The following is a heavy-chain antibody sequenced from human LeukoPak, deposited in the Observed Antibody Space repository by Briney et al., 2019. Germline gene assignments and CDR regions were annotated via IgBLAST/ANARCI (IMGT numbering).Heavy chain of an antibody. J-gene: IGHJ4*02. V-gene: IGHV1-2*02. CDR1: GYTFTGYY. Sequence: ASVKVSCKASGYTFTGYYMHWVRQAPGQGLEWMGWINPNSGGTNYAQKFQGRVTMTRDTSISTAYMELSSLRSEDTAVYYCARGGNYYDSSATTHDYWGQGTLVTVSS. CDR2: INPNSGGT. CDR3: ARGGNYYDSSATTHDY. D-gene: IGHD3-22*01.